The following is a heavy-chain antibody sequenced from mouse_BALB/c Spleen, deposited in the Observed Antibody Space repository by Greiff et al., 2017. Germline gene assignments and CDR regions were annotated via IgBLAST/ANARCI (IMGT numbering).Heavy chain of an antibody. Sequence: EVQLVESGGGLVKPGGSLKLSCAASGFTFSSYAMSWVRQTPEKRLEWVASISSGGSTYYPDSVKGRFTISRDNARNILYLQMSSLRSEDTAMYYCAREGLGSSAWFAYWGQGTLVTVSA. V-gene: IGHV5-6-5*01. D-gene: IGHD1-1*01. J-gene: IGHJ3*01. CDR3: AREGLGSSAWFAY. CDR2: ISSGGST. CDR1: GFTFSSYA.